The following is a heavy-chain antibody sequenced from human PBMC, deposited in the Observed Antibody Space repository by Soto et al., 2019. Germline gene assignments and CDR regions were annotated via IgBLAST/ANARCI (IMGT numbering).Heavy chain of an antibody. J-gene: IGHJ4*02. D-gene: IGHD2-15*01. CDR1: GYTFTSYG. CDR2: ISAYNGNT. CDR3: ARLIGYCSGGSCCHFDY. V-gene: IGHV1-18*01. Sequence: ASVKVSCKASGYTFTSYGISWVRQAPGQGLEWMGWISAYNGNTNYAQKLQGRVTMTTDTSTSTAYMELRSLRSDDTAVYYCARLIGYCSGGSCCHFDYWGQGTLVIVSS.